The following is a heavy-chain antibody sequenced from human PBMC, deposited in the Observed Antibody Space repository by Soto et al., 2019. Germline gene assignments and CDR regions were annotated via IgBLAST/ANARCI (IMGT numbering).Heavy chain of an antibody. CDR1: GYSFTSYW. CDR2: IYPGDSDT. J-gene: IGHJ4*02. CDR3: ARKGGSSNVFYSLDY. Sequence: AASVKVSCKASGYSFTSYWIGWVRQMPGKGLEWMGIIYPGDSDTRYSPSFQGQVTISADKSISTAYLQWSSLKASDTAMYYCARKGGSSNVFYSLDYGAQGPLVTVSS. D-gene: IGHD3-22*01. V-gene: IGHV5-51*01.